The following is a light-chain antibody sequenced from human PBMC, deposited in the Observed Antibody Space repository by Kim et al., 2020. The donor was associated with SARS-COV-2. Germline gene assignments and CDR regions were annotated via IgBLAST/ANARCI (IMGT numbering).Light chain of an antibody. CDR2: LNSDGSH. J-gene: IGLJ3*02. Sequence: QPVLTQSPSASASLGASVKLTCTLSSGHSSNAAAWHQQQPEKGPRYLMKLNSDGSHNKGDGIPDRFSGSSSGAERYLTISSLQSDDEADYYCQTWGTGIWVFGGGTKLTVL. CDR1: SGHSSNA. CDR3: QTWGTGIWV. V-gene: IGLV4-69*01.